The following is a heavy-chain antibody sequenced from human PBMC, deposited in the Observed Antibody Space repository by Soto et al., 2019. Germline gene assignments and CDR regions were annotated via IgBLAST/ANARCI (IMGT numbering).Heavy chain of an antibody. Sequence: WGSLRLCCAASGFTFSSYWMHWFRQAPGKGLVWVSRIKGDGSETNYADSVKGRFTISRDNAKNTLYLQLNSLRAEDTAVYYCLRGNSGYGNFDYWGQGTRVTVSS. D-gene: IGHD5-12*01. J-gene: IGHJ4*02. V-gene: IGHV3-74*01. CDR1: GFTFSSYW. CDR2: IKGDGSET. CDR3: LRGNSGYGNFDY.